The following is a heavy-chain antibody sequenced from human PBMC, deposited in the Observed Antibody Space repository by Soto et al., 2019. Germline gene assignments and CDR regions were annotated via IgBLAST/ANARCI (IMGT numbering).Heavy chain of an antibody. Sequence: QVQLQESGPGLVKPSGTLSLTCAVSGGSISSSNWWSWVRQPPGKGLEWIGEIYHSGSTNYNPSLKSRVTISGDKSKNQFSLKLSSVTAADTAVYYCARGPEGRWLVYYYGMDVWGQGTTVTVSS. CDR3: ARGPEGRWLVYYYGMDV. CDR1: GGSISSSNW. J-gene: IGHJ6*02. D-gene: IGHD3-10*01. CDR2: IYHSGST. V-gene: IGHV4-4*02.